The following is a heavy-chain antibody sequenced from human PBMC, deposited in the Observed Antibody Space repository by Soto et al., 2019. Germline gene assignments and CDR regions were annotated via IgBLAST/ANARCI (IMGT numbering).Heavy chain of an antibody. CDR3: AKGGLYGSGSYYNAGSYYYYGMDV. D-gene: IGHD3-10*01. CDR1: GFTFSNYA. Sequence: GGSLRLSCAASGFTFSNYAMSWVRRAPGKGLEWVSAISGSGGSTYYADSVKGRFTISRDNSKNTLHLQMNSLRAEDTAIYYCAKGGLYGSGSYYNAGSYYYYGMDVWGQGTTVTVSS. CDR2: ISGSGGST. V-gene: IGHV3-23*01. J-gene: IGHJ6*02.